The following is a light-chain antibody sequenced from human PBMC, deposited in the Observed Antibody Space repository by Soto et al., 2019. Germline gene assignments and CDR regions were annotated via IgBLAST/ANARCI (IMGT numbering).Light chain of an antibody. CDR1: SSNIGADYD. V-gene: IGLV1-40*01. J-gene: IGLJ1*01. Sequence: QSVLTQPPSVSGAPGQRVTISCTGSSSNIGADYDVHWYQQLPGTAPKLLIYGNTNRTSGVPDRFSGSKSGTSASLAITALQAEDEADYYCQSYDSSLSGHYVFGSGTKLTVL. CDR2: GNT. CDR3: QSYDSSLSGHYV.